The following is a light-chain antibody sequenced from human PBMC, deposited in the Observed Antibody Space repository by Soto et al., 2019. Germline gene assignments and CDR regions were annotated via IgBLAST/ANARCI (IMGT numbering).Light chain of an antibody. V-gene: IGKV1-13*02. CDR2: DVS. J-gene: IGKJ5*01. CDR1: QDIRGA. Sequence: AIQVTQSPSSLSASVGDRVTMTCRASQDIRGALAWYQQKSGKPPNLLIYDVSTLEGGVPSRFSGSGSVTEFTLTISILQPEDFGTYYCQQFNSYPITFGHGTRLEIK. CDR3: QQFNSYPIT.